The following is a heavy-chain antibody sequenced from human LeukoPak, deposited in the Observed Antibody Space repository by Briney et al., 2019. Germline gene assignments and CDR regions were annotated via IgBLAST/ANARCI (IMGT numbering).Heavy chain of an antibody. J-gene: IGHJ4*02. V-gene: IGHV3-30-3*01. Sequence: PGGSLRLSFAASGFTFSSYAMHSVRQAPGKGLEWVAVISYEGSNKYYAASVKGPFPISRHNSKNTRYLQMNSLRAEDTAVYYCARDNLRYCSSTSGYTEPDYGGQGTLVTVTS. CDR3: ARDNLRYCSSTSGYTEPDY. CDR2: ISYEGSNK. CDR1: GFTFSSYA. D-gene: IGHD2-2*02.